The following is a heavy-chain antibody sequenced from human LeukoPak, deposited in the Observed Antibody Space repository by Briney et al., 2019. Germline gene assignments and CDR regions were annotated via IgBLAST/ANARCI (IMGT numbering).Heavy chain of an antibody. V-gene: IGHV4-39*01. CDR3: ARLNGYSYGFPY. CDR2: IYYSGST. J-gene: IGHJ4*02. D-gene: IGHD5-18*01. Sequence: PSETLSLTCTVSGGSISSGSYYWGWIRQPPGKGLEWIGSIYYSGSTYYNPSLKSRVTISVDTSKNQFSLKLSSVTAADTAVYYCARLNGYSYGFPYWGQGTLVTVSS. CDR1: GGSISSGSYY.